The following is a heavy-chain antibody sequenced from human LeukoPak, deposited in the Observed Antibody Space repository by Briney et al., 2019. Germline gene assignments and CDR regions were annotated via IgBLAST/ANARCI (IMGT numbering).Heavy chain of an antibody. CDR1: GFTFSSYS. J-gene: IGHJ4*02. CDR2: ISSSSSYI. D-gene: IGHD2-2*01. CDR3: AKPAYCSSISCSSFDY. V-gene: IGHV3-21*04. Sequence: GGSLRLSCAASGFTFSSYSMNWVRQAPGKGLEWVSSISSSSSYIYYADSVKGRFTISRDNAKNSLYLQMNSLRAEDTAVYYCAKPAYCSSISCSSFDYWGQGTLVTVSS.